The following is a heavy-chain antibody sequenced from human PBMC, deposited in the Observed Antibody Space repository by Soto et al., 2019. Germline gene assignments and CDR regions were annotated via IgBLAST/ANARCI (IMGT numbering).Heavy chain of an antibody. V-gene: IGHV4-39*01. CDR3: VRCKLMDTFDY. CDR2: VYYTGDT. Sequence: SETLSLTCSVSGASISTPGAYWGWVRQSAGTGLQWIGFVYYTGDTYYSPSFKSRVSMSVDTSKNQLSLTLRSMTAADTALFYCVRCKLMDTFDYWGQGALVTVSS. CDR1: GASISTPGAY. J-gene: IGHJ4*02. D-gene: IGHD5-18*01.